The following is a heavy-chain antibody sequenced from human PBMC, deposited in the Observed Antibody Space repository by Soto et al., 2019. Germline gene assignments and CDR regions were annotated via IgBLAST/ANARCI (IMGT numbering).Heavy chain of an antibody. Sequence: VQLLQSGPGLVKPSGTLSLTCAGSGGSVSSTNWWSWVRQSPGMGLERIGDIDHIGSTNYNQSLRSRGTIAVAKSNNKSALTLKYVAAAVTAFYYCATRPPRIEVKVPPLPTSGHGTLVTVSS. J-gene: IGHJ5*01. CDR3: ATRPPRIEVKVPPLPT. V-gene: IGHV4-4*02. D-gene: IGHD2-21*01. CDR1: GGSVSSTNW. CDR2: IDHIGST.